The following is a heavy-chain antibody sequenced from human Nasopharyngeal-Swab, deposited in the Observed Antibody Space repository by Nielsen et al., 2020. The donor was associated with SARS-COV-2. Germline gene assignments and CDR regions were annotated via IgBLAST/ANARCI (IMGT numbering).Heavy chain of an antibody. J-gene: IGHJ4*02. CDR3: ARGGTYYYDSSAQGGSYFDY. CDR2: IYYSGST. Sequence: GSLRLSCTVSGGSISSYYWSWIRQPPGKGLEWIGYIYYSGSTNYNPSLKSRVTISVDTSKNQFSLKLSSVTAADTAVYYCARGGTYYYDSSAQGGSYFDYWGQGTLVTVSS. D-gene: IGHD3-22*01. CDR1: GGSISSYY. V-gene: IGHV4-59*01.